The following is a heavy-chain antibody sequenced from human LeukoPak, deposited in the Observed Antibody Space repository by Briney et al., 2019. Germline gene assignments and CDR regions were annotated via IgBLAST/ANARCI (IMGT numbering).Heavy chain of an antibody. Sequence: PGGSLRLSCAASGFTFSDYEMNWVRQAPGKGLEWVSSIDSGSTTYYADSVKGRFTISRDNSKNTLYLQMNSLRAEDTAVYYCAKYPSLGSYYEIGFDYWGQGTLVTVSS. V-gene: IGHV3-69-1*01. CDR2: IDSGSTT. J-gene: IGHJ4*02. CDR3: AKYPSLGSYYEIGFDY. D-gene: IGHD1-26*01. CDR1: GFTFSDYE.